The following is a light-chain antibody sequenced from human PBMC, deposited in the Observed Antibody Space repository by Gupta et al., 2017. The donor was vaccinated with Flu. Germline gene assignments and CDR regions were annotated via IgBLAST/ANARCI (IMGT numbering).Light chain of an antibody. V-gene: IGLV10-54*04. CDR1: SNNVGNQG. CDR2: RNN. J-gene: IGLJ3*02. CDR3: QAWDSSLNEAV. Sequence: QAGLTQPPSVSKGLRQTATLTCTGNSNNVGNQGAAWLQQHQGHPPKVLSDRNNNRPSGISERFSASRSGNTASLTITGLQPEDEADYYCQAWDSSLNEAVFGGGTKVTVL.